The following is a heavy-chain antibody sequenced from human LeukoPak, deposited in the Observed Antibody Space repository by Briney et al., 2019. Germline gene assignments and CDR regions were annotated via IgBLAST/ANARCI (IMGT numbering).Heavy chain of an antibody. CDR2: INHSGTT. V-gene: IGHV4-34*01. CDR3: ARASSFDKTTRWDPAYFGP. Sequence: SETLSLTCAVHGGSLSGFYWSWIRQPPGKGLEWIGEINHSGTTNYNPSLKSRVTISVDTSKNQVSSDLASVTAADTAVYYCARASSFDKTTRWDPAYFGPWGPGSLVTVAS. J-gene: IGHJ5*02. CDR1: GGSLSGFY. D-gene: IGHD3-9*01.